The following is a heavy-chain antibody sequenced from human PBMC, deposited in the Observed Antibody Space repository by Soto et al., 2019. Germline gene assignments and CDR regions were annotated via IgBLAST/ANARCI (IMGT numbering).Heavy chain of an antibody. CDR3: ARDAKEYSGYDYGDAFDI. D-gene: IGHD5-12*01. Sequence: SETLSLTCTVSGGSISSYYWSWIRQPPGKGLEWIGYIYYSGSTNYNPSLKSRVTISVDTSKNQFSLKLSSVTAADTAVYYCARDAKEYSGYDYGDAFDIWGQGTMVTVSS. CDR2: IYYSGST. V-gene: IGHV4-59*01. J-gene: IGHJ3*02. CDR1: GGSISSYY.